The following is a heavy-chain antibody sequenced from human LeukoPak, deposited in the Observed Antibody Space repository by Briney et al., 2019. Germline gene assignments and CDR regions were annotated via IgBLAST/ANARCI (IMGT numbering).Heavy chain of an antibody. J-gene: IGHJ4*02. D-gene: IGHD6-13*01. V-gene: IGHV3-7*01. CDR3: ARNAFAAGPNFDY. Sequence: PGGSLRLSCAASGFTFSSYWMSWVRQAPGKGLEWVANIKQDGSEKYYVDSVKGRFTISRDNAKNSLYLQMNSLRAEDTAVYYCARNAFAAGPNFDYWGQGTLVTISS. CDR1: GFTFSSYW. CDR2: IKQDGSEK.